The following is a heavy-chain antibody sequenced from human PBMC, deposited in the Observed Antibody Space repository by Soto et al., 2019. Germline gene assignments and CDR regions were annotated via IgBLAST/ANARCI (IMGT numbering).Heavy chain of an antibody. D-gene: IGHD5-18*01. CDR1: GYTFTGYY. Sequence: ASVKVSCKASGYTFTGYYMHWVRQAPGQGLEWMGWINPNSGGTNYAQKFQGWVTMTRDTSISTAYMELSRLRSDDTAVYYCAIGGTAMSLGYYYGMDVWGQGTKVTVSS. V-gene: IGHV1-2*04. CDR3: AIGGTAMSLGYYYGMDV. CDR2: INPNSGGT. J-gene: IGHJ6*02.